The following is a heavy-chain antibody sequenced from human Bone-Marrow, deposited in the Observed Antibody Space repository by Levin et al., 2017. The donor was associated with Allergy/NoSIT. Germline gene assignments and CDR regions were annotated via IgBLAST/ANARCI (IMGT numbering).Heavy chain of an antibody. CDR2: ITSSGDST. CDR1: GFTFRHYT. J-gene: IGHJ4*02. V-gene: IGHV3-48*02. Sequence: LALTCAASGFTFRHYTMNLVRQAPGKGLEWVSCITSSGDSTYYADSVKGRFTISRDHAKNSLYLQLNRLRDEETAMYYCARDPARGYYDSSGYSGDHWGQGPLVTVSS. CDR3: ARDPARGYYDSSGYSGDH. D-gene: IGHD3-22*01.